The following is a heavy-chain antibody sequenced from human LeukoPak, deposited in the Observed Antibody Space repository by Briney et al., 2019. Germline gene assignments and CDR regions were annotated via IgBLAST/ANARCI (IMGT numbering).Heavy chain of an antibody. CDR3: ARLVLQPNYYYYYMDV. V-gene: IGHV4-38-2*02. CDR2: IYHSGST. CDR1: GYSISSGYY. J-gene: IGHJ6*03. D-gene: IGHD4-11*01. Sequence: SETLSLTCTVSGYSISSGYYWGWIRQPPGKGLEWIGSIYHSGSTYYNPSLKSRVTISVDTSKNQFSLKLSSVTAADTAVYYCARLVLQPNYYYYYMDVWGKGTTVTVSS.